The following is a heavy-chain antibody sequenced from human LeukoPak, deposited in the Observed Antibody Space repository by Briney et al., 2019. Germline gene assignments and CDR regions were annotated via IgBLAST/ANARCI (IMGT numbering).Heavy chain of an antibody. CDR3: ANLSTGYDSDFDN. CDR2: IRLDGDKV. J-gene: IGHJ4*02. Sequence: PGGSLRLSCAASGFNFSIYGMHWVRQAPGKGLEWVAFIRLDGDKVSYADSVKGRFTISRDNSKNTLYLQMNSLRSEDTAVYYCANLSTGYDSDFDNWGQGSLVVVSS. CDR1: GFNFSIYG. V-gene: IGHV3-30*02. D-gene: IGHD2-8*02.